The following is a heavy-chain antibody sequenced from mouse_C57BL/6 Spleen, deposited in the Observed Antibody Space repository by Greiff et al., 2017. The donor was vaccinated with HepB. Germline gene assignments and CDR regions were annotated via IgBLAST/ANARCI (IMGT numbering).Heavy chain of an antibody. CDR1: GFTFSSYA. D-gene: IGHD2-1*01. J-gene: IGHJ3*01. CDR2: ISDGGSYT. CDR3: ARKSYGNSWFAY. V-gene: IGHV5-4*03. Sequence: EVKLVESGGGLVKPGGSLKLSCAASGFTFSSYAMSWVRQTPEKRLEWVATISDGGSYTYYPDNVKGRFTISRDNAKNNLYLQMSHLKSEDTAMYYCARKSYGNSWFAYWGQGTLVTVSA.